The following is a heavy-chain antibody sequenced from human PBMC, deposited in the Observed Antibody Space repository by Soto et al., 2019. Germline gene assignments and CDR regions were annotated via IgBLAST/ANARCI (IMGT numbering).Heavy chain of an antibody. Sequence: PSETLSLTCTVSGGSISSGGYYWSWIRQHPGKGLEWIGYIYYSGSTYYNPSLKSRVTISVDTSKNQFSLKLSSVTAADTAVYYCARVIAAAASKAFDIWGQGTVVTVSS. J-gene: IGHJ3*02. D-gene: IGHD6-13*01. CDR3: ARVIAAAASKAFDI. V-gene: IGHV4-31*03. CDR1: GGSISSGGYY. CDR2: IYYSGST.